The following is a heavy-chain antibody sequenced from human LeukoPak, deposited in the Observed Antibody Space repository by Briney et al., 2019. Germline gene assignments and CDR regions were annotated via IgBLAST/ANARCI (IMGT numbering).Heavy chain of an antibody. CDR3: ARWGYYGVRGKNWFDP. D-gene: IGHD3-10*01. CDR1: GYTFTSYG. CDR2: ISAYNGNT. Sequence: ASVKVSCMASGYTFTSYGISWVRQAPGQGLEWMGWISAYNGNTNYAQKLQGRVTMTTDTSTSTAYMELRSLRSDDTAVYYCARWGYYGVRGKNWFDPWGQGTLVTVSS. J-gene: IGHJ5*02. V-gene: IGHV1-18*01.